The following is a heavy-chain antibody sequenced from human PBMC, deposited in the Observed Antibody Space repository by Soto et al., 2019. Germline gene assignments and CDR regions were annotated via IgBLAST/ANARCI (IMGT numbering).Heavy chain of an antibody. D-gene: IGHD2-15*01. V-gene: IGHV5-51*01. CDR1: GYSFTTYW. J-gene: IGHJ6*02. CDR2: IYPGDSDT. CDR3: ARNKGYCDSSSCYGMDV. Sequence: PGESLKISCKGSGYSFTTYWIVGVRQMPGKGLEWMGAIYPGDSDTRYSPSFEGQVTISADKSISTAYLQWNSLKASDTAMYFCARNKGYCDSSSCYGMDVWGQGATVTVSS.